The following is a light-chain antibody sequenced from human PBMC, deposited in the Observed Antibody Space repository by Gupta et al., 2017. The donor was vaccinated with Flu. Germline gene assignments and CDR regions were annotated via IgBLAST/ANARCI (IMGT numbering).Light chain of an antibody. CDR1: QSVLYSSNNKNY. Sequence: DIVMTQSQDSLAGPLGERATIHCKSSQSVLYSSNNKNYLAWYQQKPGQPPKLLIYWASTRESGVPDRFSGSGSGTDFTLTISSLQAEDVAVYYCQQYYSTPTFGQGTKVEIK. J-gene: IGKJ1*01. V-gene: IGKV4-1*01. CDR2: WAS. CDR3: QQYYSTPT.